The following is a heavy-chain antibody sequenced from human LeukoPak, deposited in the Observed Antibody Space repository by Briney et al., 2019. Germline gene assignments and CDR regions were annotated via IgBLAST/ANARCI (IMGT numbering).Heavy chain of an antibody. CDR2: TYYSGST. D-gene: IGHD1-26*01. CDR1: GGSISSGDYY. CDR3: ARAKEGADYYYYYGMDV. V-gene: IGHV4-30-4*01. Sequence: SQTLSLTCTVSGGSISSGDYYWSWIRQPPGKGLEWIGYTYYSGSTYYDPSLKSRVTISVDTSKNQFSLKLSSVTAADTAVYYCARAKEGADYYYYYGMDVWGQGTTVTVSS. J-gene: IGHJ6*02.